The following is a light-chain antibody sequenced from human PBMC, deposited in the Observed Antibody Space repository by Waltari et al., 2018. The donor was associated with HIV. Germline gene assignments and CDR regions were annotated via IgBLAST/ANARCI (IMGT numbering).Light chain of an antibody. J-gene: IGKJ2*01. Sequence: DIQMTQSPSSLSASVGDRVTITCRASQGISNYLAWYQQKPGKVPKLLFYAASTLQSGVPSLFSGSGSGTDFTLTISGLQPEDVATYYCQKYNSAPRTFGQGTKLEIK. V-gene: IGKV1-27*01. CDR3: QKYNSAPRT. CDR1: QGISNY. CDR2: AAS.